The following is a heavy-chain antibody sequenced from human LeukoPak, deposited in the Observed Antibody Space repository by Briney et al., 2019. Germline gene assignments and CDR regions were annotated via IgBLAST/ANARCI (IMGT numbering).Heavy chain of an antibody. CDR3: AGTLRFLEWS. D-gene: IGHD3-3*01. CDR2: IYYSGST. J-gene: IGHJ5*02. Sequence: PSETLSLTCTVSGGSISSYYWSWIRQPPGKGLEWIGYIYYSGSTNYNPSLKSRVTISVDTSKNQFSLKLSSVTAADTAVYYCAGTLRFLEWSWGQGTLVTVSS. CDR1: GGSISSYY. V-gene: IGHV4-59*08.